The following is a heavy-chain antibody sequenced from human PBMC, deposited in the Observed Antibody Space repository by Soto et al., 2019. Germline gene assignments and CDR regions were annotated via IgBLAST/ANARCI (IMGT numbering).Heavy chain of an antibody. CDR2: ISSSSSYI. D-gene: IGHD3-9*01. V-gene: IGHV3-21*01. J-gene: IGHJ4*02. CDR1: GFTFSSYS. CDR3: ARDTPDYDILTGYYTGRYYFDY. Sequence: EVQLVESGGGLVKPGGSLRLSCAASGFTFSSYSMNWVRQAPGKGLEWVASISSSSSYIYYADSVKGRFTISRDNAKNSLYLQMNSLRAEDTAVYYCARDTPDYDILTGYYTGRYYFDYWGQGTLVTVSS.